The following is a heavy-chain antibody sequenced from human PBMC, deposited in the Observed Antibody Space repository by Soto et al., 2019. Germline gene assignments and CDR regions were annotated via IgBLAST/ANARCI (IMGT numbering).Heavy chain of an antibody. V-gene: IGHV1-2*02. J-gene: IGHJ4*02. Sequence: ASVKVSCKASGYTFTGYYMHWVRQAPGQGLEWMGWINPNSGGTNYAQKFQGRVTMTRDTSISTAYMELSRLRSDDTAVYYCARDPSGTSEPYYFDYWGQGTLVTVSS. CDR1: GYTFTGYY. CDR3: ARDPSGTSEPYYFDY. CDR2: INPNSGGT. D-gene: IGHD3-3*01.